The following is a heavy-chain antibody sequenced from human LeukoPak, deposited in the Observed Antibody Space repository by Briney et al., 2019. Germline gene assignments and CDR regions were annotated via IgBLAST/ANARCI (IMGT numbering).Heavy chain of an antibody. CDR2: INPSGGAT. V-gene: IGHV1-46*01. J-gene: IGHJ4*02. CDR3: ARNYYDTAGHFGY. D-gene: IGHD3-22*01. Sequence: ASVKVSCKASGYTFSSYYFHWVRQAPGQGLEWMGLINPSGGATSFAQKFRGRVTMTRAMSTVTVFMELSSLRSDDTAVYFCARNYYDTAGHFGYWGQGTLVTVSS. CDR1: GYTFSSYY.